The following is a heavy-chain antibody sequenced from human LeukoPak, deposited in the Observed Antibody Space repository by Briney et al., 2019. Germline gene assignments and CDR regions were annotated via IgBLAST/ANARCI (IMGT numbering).Heavy chain of an antibody. V-gene: IGHV3-30*02. CDR3: ARDGRIAAAVDY. D-gene: IGHD6-13*01. Sequence: GGSLRLSCAASGFTFSSYGMHWVRQAPGKGLEWVAYIQYDGSNEQYADSVKGRFSISRDSSKNILYLQMNSLRAEDTAVYYCARDGRIAAAVDYWGQGTLVTVSS. CDR2: IQYDGSNE. CDR1: GFTFSSYG. J-gene: IGHJ4*02.